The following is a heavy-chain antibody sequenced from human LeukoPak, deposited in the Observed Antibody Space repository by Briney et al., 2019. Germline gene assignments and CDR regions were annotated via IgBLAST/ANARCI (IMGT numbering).Heavy chain of an antibody. J-gene: IGHJ4*02. CDR3: ARSGLSRFDY. V-gene: IGHV3-30*02. CDR1: GFTFSSYG. Sequence: GGSLRLSCAASGFTFSSYGMHWVRQAPGKGLEWVAFIRYDGSNKYYADSVKGRFTISRDNSKNTLFLQMNSLRAEDTAVYYCARSGLSRFDYWGQGTLVTVSS. CDR2: IRYDGSNK. D-gene: IGHD4/OR15-4a*01.